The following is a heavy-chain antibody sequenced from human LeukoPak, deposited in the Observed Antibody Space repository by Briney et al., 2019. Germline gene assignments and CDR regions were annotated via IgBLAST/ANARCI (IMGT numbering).Heavy chain of an antibody. CDR3: AKVLVLVSANRYYFDY. CDR2: ISGSGNST. Sequence: GGSLRLPCAASGLTFSGSVMSGVRQAPGKGLEWVSLISGSGNSTYYADSVKGRFTISRDNSKNTLYLQMNSLRAEDTALYYCAKVLVLVSANRYYFDYWGQGTLVTVSS. D-gene: IGHD2-15*01. V-gene: IGHV3-23*01. CDR1: GLTFSGSV. J-gene: IGHJ4*02.